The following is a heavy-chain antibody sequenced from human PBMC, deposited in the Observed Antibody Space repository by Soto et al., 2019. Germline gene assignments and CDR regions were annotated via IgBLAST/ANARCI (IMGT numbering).Heavy chain of an antibody. J-gene: IGHJ5*02. CDR3: ARCSLVVVPAPGFDP. V-gene: IGHV4-31*03. Sequence: SETLSLTCTVSGGSISSGGYYWSWLRQHPGKGLEWIGYIYYSGTTYYNPSLKSRVTISVDTSKNQFSLKLSSVSAADTALYYCARCSLVVVPAPGFDPWGRGTLVTVSS. CDR1: GGSISSGGYY. D-gene: IGHD2-2*01. CDR2: IYYSGTT.